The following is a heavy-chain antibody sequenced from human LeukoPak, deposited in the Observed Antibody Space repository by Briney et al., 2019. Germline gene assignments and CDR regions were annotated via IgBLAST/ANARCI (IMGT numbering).Heavy chain of an antibody. CDR1: GGSISSYY. CDR2: IYYSGST. V-gene: IGHV4-59*01. CDR3: ARDLEMNWFDP. J-gene: IGHJ5*02. Sequence: SETLSLTCTVSGGSISSYYWSWIRQPPGKGLEWIGYIYYSGSTNYNPSLKSRVTISVDTSKNQFSLKLSSVTAADTAVYYCARDLEMNWFDPWGQGTLVTVSS.